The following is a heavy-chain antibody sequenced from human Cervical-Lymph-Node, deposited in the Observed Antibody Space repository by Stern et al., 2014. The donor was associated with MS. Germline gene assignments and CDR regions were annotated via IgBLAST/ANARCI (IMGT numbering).Heavy chain of an antibody. Sequence: VQLVESGGGVVQPGRSLRLSCAASGFTFSSYAMHWVRQAPGKGLEWVAVISYDGSNKYYADSVKGRFTISRDNSKNTLYLQMNSLRAEDTAVYYCARDLLTYYDFWSGQNPFDYWGQGTLVTVSS. V-gene: IGHV3-30-3*01. CDR2: ISYDGSNK. CDR1: GFTFSSYA. CDR3: ARDLLTYYDFWSGQNPFDY. J-gene: IGHJ4*02. D-gene: IGHD3-3*01.